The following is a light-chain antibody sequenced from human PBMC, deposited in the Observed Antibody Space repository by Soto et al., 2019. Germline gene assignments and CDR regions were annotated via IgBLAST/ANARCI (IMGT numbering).Light chain of an antibody. J-gene: IGLJ2*01. CDR1: SSDVGGQNA. CDR3: CSNAGSSTVV. V-gene: IGLV2-23*02. Sequence: QSVLTQPASVSGSPGQSTTISCTGTSSDVGGQNAVSWYQQHPGKAPNFIIYDVSKRPSGVSSRFSGSKSGNTASLTISGLQAEDEAHYYCCSNAGSSTVVFGGGTKVTVL. CDR2: DVS.